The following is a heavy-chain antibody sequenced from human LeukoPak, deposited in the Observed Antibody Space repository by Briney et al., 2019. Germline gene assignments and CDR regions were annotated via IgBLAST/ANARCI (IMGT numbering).Heavy chain of an antibody. CDR2: IYTSGST. Sequence: SETLSLTCTVSGGSISRGSYYWSWIRQPAGKGLEWIGRIYTSGSTNYNPSLKSRVTISVDTSKNQFSLKLSSVTAADTAVYYCARDLESIVVVPAAIGGFDPWGQGTLVTVSS. CDR3: ARDLESIVVVPAAIGGFDP. V-gene: IGHV4-61*02. D-gene: IGHD2-2*02. J-gene: IGHJ5*02. CDR1: GGSISRGSYY.